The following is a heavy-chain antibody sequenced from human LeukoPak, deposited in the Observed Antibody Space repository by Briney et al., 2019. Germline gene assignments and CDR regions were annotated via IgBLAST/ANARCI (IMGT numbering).Heavy chain of an antibody. D-gene: IGHD2-8*01. V-gene: IGHV1-18*01. J-gene: IGHJ3*02. CDR2: ISAYNGNT. CDR3: AREAVNIVLIGAFDI. CDR1: GYTFTSYG. Sequence: GASVKVSCKASGYTFTSYGISWVRQAPGQGLEWMGWISAYNGNTNYAQKLQGRVTMTTDTSTSTAYMELRSLRSDDTAVYYCAREAVNIVLIGAFDIWGQGTMVTVSS.